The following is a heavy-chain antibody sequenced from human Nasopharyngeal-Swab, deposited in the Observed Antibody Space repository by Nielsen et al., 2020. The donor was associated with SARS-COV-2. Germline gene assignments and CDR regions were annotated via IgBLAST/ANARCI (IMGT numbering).Heavy chain of an antibody. CDR2: IDGSGGTT. V-gene: IGHV3-23*01. CDR1: GFSFSSYA. Sequence: GESLKISCAASGFSFSSYAMSWVRQAPGKGLEWVSAIDGSGGTTYYADSVKGRFTISRDNSKNTLYLQMNSLRAEDTAVYYCARDGHIVVVVAAAPRLDYWGQGTLVTVSS. CDR3: ARDGHIVVVVAAAPRLDY. D-gene: IGHD2-15*01. J-gene: IGHJ4*02.